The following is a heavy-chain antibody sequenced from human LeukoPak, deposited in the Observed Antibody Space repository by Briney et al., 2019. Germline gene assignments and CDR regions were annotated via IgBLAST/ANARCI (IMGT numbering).Heavy chain of an antibody. Sequence: AVKVSCKASGGTFSSYAISWVRQAPGQGLEWMGGIIPIFGTANYAQKFQGRVTITADESTSTAYMELSSLRSEDTAVYYCARVGYSSGWRGGYFDYWGQGTLVTVSS. V-gene: IGHV1-69*13. D-gene: IGHD6-19*01. J-gene: IGHJ4*02. CDR2: IIPIFGTA. CDR1: GGTFSSYA. CDR3: ARVGYSSGWRGGYFDY.